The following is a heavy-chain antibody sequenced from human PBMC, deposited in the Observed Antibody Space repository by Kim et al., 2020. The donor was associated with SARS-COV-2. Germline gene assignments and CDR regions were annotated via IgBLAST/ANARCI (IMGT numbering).Heavy chain of an antibody. CDR3: TRDDDYVWGAREGLGYYGMDV. J-gene: IGHJ6*02. Sequence: GGSLRLSCTASGFTFGDYAMSWVRQAPGKGLEWVGFIRSKAYGGTTEYAASVKGRFTISRDDSKSIAYLQMNSLKTEDTAVYYCTRDDDYVWGAREGLGYYGMDVWGQGTTVTVSS. D-gene: IGHD3-16*01. CDR2: IRSKAYGGTT. V-gene: IGHV3-49*04. CDR1: GFTFGDYA.